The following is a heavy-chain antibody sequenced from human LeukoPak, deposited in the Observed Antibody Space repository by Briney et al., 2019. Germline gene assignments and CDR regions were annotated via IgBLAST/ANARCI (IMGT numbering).Heavy chain of an antibody. V-gene: IGHV1-8*03. CDR1: GYTFTSYD. CDR3: ARDRFRYSSGYYGFDY. CDR2: MNPNSGNT. J-gene: IGHJ4*02. D-gene: IGHD3-22*01. Sequence: ASVKVSCKASGYTFTSYDINWVRQATGQGLEWMGWMNPNSGNTGYAQKFQGRVTITRNTSISTAYMELSSLRSEDTAVYYCARDRFRYSSGYYGFDYWGQGTLVTVSS.